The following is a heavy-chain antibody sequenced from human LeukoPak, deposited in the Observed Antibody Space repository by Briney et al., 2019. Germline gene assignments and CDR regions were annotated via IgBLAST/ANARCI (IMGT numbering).Heavy chain of an antibody. CDR1: GFNVSSNY. V-gene: IGHV3-53*04. CDR3: AKISPTFIYYWYGMEV. D-gene: IGHD3-10*01. CDR2: IYSGGNT. J-gene: IGHJ6*02. Sequence: GGSLRLSCAVSGFNVSSNYMSWVRQAPGKGLEWVSVIYSGGNTYYADSVKGRFTISRHNSKNTLYLQMNSLRAEDMAVYYCAKISPTFIYYWYGMEVWGQGTTVTVSS.